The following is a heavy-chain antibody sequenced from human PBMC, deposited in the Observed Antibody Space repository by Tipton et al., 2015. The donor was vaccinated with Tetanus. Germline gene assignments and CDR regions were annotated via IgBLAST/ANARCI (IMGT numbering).Heavy chain of an antibody. CDR3: ARRPYDYVWGRYGMDV. D-gene: IGHD3-16*01. V-gene: IGHV4-61*01. CDR1: GGSVSSGSYY. J-gene: IGHJ6*02. CDR2: IYYSGST. Sequence: TLSLTCTVSGGSVSSGSYYWSWIRQPPGKGLEWIGYIYYSGSTNYNPSLKSRVTISVDTSKNQFSLKLSSVTAADTAVYYYARRPYDYVWGRYGMDVWGQGTTVTVSS.